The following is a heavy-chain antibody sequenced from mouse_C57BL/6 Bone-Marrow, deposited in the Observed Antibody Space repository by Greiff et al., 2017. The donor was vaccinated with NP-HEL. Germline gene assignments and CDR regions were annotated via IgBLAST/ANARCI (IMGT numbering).Heavy chain of an antibody. CDR3: TRDYGNLFAY. Sequence: VKLQESGAELVRPGASVTLSCKASGYTFTDYEMHWVKQTPVHGLEWIGAIDPETGGTAYNQKFKGKAILTADKSSSTAYMELRSLTSEDSAVYYCTRDYGNLFAYWGQGTLVTVSA. V-gene: IGHV1-15*01. CDR1: GYTFTDYE. J-gene: IGHJ3*01. CDR2: IDPETGGT. D-gene: IGHD2-1*01.